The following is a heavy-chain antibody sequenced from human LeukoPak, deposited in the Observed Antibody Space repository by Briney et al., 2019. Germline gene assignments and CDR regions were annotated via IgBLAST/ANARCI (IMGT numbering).Heavy chain of an antibody. CDR3: ARVSSRVDPFDY. J-gene: IGHJ4*02. CDR2: IYHSGNT. V-gene: IGHV4-4*02. CDR1: GGSISSSDW. Sequence: PSETLSLTCAVSGGSISSSDWWSWVRQPPGKGLEWIGEIYHSGNTNYNPSLKSRVTISVDKSKNQFSLKLSSVTAADTAVYYCARVSSRVDPFDYWGQGTLVTVSS. D-gene: IGHD3-3*01.